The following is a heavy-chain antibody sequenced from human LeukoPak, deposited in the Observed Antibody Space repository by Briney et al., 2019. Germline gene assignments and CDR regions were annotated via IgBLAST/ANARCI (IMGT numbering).Heavy chain of an antibody. Sequence: GASVKVSCKASGYSFSQYGISWVRKAPGQGLGWVGWITAYNGNTKFPQKFQGRLTLTIDTSTSTAYMELRGLRHDDTAVYYCARDLGIKIDYWGQGTLVTVSS. CDR3: ARDLGIKIDY. CDR2: ITAYNGNT. D-gene: IGHD7-27*01. CDR1: GYSFSQYG. J-gene: IGHJ4*02. V-gene: IGHV1-18*01.